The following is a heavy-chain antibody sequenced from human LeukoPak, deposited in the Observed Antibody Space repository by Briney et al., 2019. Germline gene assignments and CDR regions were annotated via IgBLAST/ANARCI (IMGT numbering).Heavy chain of an antibody. CDR1: GDSINSYY. D-gene: IGHD5-18*01. V-gene: IGHV4-59*01. CDR2: IYKSGST. J-gene: IGHJ4*02. Sequence: SETLSLTCAVSGDSINSYYWGWIRQPPGKGLERIGYIYKSGSTNYNPSLKSRITISVDTSKNQFSLKLTSVTAADTAVYYCARGGGETYSYGYYFDYWGQGTLVTVSS. CDR3: ARGGGETYSYGYYFDY.